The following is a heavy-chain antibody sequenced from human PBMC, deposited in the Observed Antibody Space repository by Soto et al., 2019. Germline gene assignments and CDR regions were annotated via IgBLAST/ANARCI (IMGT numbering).Heavy chain of an antibody. J-gene: IGHJ6*02. D-gene: IGHD2-15*01. CDR3: AAEGEGKGYDYYGMDV. Sequence: ASVKVSCKASGFTFTSSAVQWVRQARGQRLEWIGWIVVGSGNTNYAQKFQERVTITRDMSTSTAYMELSSLRSEDTAVYYCAAEGEGKGYDYYGMDVWGQGTTVTVSS. V-gene: IGHV1-58*01. CDR2: IVVGSGNT. CDR1: GFTFTSSA.